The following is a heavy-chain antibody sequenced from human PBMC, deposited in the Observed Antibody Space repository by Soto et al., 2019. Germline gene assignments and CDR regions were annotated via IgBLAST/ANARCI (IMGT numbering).Heavy chain of an antibody. CDR3: ARDYYDILTGYPTGAFDI. V-gene: IGHV4-61*01. J-gene: IGHJ3*02. CDR1: GGSVSSGSYY. Sequence: PSETLSLTCTVSGGSVSSGSYYWSWIRQPPGKGLEWIGYIYYSGSTNYNPSLKSRVTISVDTSKNQFSLKLSSVTAADTAVYYCARDYYDILTGYPTGAFDIWGQGTMVT. D-gene: IGHD3-9*01. CDR2: IYYSGST.